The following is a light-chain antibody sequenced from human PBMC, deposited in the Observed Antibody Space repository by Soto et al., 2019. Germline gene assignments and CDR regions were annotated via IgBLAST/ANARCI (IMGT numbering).Light chain of an antibody. J-gene: IGKJ1*01. CDR2: GAS. Sequence: EIVLTQSPATLSLSPGEGATLSCRASQSVSRSLAWYQQKPGQAPRLLIYGASARATGIPARFSGGGSGAEYTLTISSLQSEDFAVYYCQQYDKWPRTFGQGTKVEIK. CDR1: QSVSRS. V-gene: IGKV3-15*01. CDR3: QQYDKWPRT.